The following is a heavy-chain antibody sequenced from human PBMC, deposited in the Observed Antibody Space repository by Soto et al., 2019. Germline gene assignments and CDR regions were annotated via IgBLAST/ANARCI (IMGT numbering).Heavy chain of an antibody. J-gene: IGHJ3*01. CDR1: NYA. D-gene: IGHD5-12*01. Sequence: NYAMNWVRQAPGKGLEWVSVIGGRGNSAYYADSVQGRFTISRDNSKNTLSLQMSSLTADDTAIYYCVREGRGSFDFWGRGTMVTVSS. CDR2: IGGRGNSA. V-gene: IGHV3-23*01. CDR3: VREGRGSFDF.